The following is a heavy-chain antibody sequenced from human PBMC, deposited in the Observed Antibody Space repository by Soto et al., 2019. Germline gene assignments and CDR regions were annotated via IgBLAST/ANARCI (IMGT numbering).Heavy chain of an antibody. D-gene: IGHD1-26*01. Sequence: GGSLRLSCAASGFTXSSYGMHRVRQAPGKGLEWVAVISYDGSNKYYADSVKGRFTISRDNSKNTLYLQMNSLRAEDTAVYYCARDQRSGSYSASQYYGMDVWGQGTTVTVSS. CDR1: GFTXSSYG. V-gene: IGHV3-30*03. J-gene: IGHJ6*02. CDR3: ARDQRSGSYSASQYYGMDV. CDR2: ISYDGSNK.